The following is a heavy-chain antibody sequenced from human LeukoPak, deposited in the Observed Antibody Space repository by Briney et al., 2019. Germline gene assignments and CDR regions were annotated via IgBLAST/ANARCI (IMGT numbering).Heavy chain of an antibody. D-gene: IGHD5-12*01. J-gene: IGHJ5*02. CDR2: IGTSISAI. CDR1: GFTFSSYS. CDR3: ARAMRSGYEKDWFDP. Sequence: GGSLRLSCAASGFTFSSYSMNWVRQAPGKGLEWVSYIGTSISAIYYADSVKGRFTISRDNAKNLLYLQMRSLRAEDTAVYYCARAMRSGYEKDWFDPWGQGALVTVSS. V-gene: IGHV3-48*04.